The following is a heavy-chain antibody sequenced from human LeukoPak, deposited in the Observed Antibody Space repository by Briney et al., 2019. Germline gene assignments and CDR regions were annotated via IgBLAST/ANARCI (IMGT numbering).Heavy chain of an antibody. CDR3: AKSPYIASHIDFDY. CDR2: IWYDGNYA. Sequence: GGSLRLSCAASGFSFNTYTMHWVRQAPGKGLEWVAVIWYDGNYAFYGDSVKGRFTISRDNSKKTLYLQMNSLRAEDTAVYYCAKSPYIASHIDFDYWGQGTLVTVSS. CDR1: GFSFNTYT. J-gene: IGHJ4*02. V-gene: IGHV3-33*06. D-gene: IGHD3-16*01.